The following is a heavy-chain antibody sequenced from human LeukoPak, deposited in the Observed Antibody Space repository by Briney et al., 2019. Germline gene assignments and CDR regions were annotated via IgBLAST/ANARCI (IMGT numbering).Heavy chain of an antibody. J-gene: IGHJ6*03. CDR3: ARTIAVAGIYYYYMDV. CDR2: IYYSGST. CDR1: GGSISSYY. D-gene: IGHD6-19*01. Sequence: SETLSLTCTVSGGSISSYYWSWIRQPPGKGLEWIGYIYYSGSTNYNPSLKSRVTISVDTSKNQFSLKLSSVTAADTAVYYCARTIAVAGIYYYYMDVWGKGTTVTISS. V-gene: IGHV4-59*01.